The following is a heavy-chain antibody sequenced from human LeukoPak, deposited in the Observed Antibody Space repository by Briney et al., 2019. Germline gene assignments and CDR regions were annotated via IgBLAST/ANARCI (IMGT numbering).Heavy chain of an antibody. CDR2: ISSSSSTI. CDR1: GFTFSSYS. D-gene: IGHD3-16*02. J-gene: IGHJ4*02. CDR3: AKDISVIPYYYFDY. V-gene: IGHV3-48*04. Sequence: GGSLRLSCAASGFTFSSYSMNWVRQAPGKGLEWVSYISSSSSTIYYADSVKGRFTISRDNAKNSLYLQMNSLRAEDTALYYCAKDISVIPYYYFDYWGQGTLVTVSS.